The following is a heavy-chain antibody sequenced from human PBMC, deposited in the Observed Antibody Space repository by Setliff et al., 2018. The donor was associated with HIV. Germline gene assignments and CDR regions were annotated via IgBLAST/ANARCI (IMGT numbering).Heavy chain of an antibody. CDR2: IYYSGST. D-gene: IGHD1-1*01. CDR3: AQLGMVDDFDY. V-gene: IGHV4-61*03. Sequence: PSETLSLTCTVSRDSVGSRSYYWSWIRQPPGKGLDWIGYIYYSGSTNYNPSLKTRVTISGDTSKNHFSLKLRSVTAADTAVYYCAQLGMVDDFDYWGQGTLVTGSS. J-gene: IGHJ4*02. CDR1: RDSVGSRSYY.